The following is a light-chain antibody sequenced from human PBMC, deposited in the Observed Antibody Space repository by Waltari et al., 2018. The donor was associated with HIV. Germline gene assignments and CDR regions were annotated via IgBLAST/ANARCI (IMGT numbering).Light chain of an antibody. CDR1: HSVNRY. J-gene: IGKJ3*01. V-gene: IGKV3-11*01. CDR2: DAS. CDR3: QQRYGWGFT. Sequence: EIVLTQSPATLSLSPGETATLSCRASHSVNRYLAWYQQKPGQAPRLLIYDASNRATGIPARFSGSGSGTDFTLTISSLEPEDFAVYYCQQRYGWGFTFGPGTKVDIK.